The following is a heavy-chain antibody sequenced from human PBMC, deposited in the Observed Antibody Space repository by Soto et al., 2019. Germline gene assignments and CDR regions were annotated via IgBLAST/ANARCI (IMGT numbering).Heavy chain of an antibody. D-gene: IGHD5-18*01. CDR3: ARDLEDRGYSYGYRGHASGY. J-gene: IGHJ4*02. Sequence: SVKVACKASGGTFSSYAISWVRHATGQGLEWMGGIIPIFGTANYAQKFQGRVTITADESTSTAYMELSSLRSEDTAVYYCARDLEDRGYSYGYRGHASGYWGQGTLVTVSS. V-gene: IGHV1-69*13. CDR2: IIPIFGTA. CDR1: GGTFSSYA.